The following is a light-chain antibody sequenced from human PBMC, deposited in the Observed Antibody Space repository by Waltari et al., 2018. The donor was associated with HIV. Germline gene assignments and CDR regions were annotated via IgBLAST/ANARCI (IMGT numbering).Light chain of an antibody. CDR1: QIVSDY. CDR3: QQRSNWRRSGLT. Sequence: EVVLTQSPATLSLSQGERATLSFRASQIVSDYLAWYQQKHGQAPRLLIYYASNRATGIPARFSGSGSGTDFTLTISSLEPEDFAVYYCQQRSNWRRSGLTFGGGTKVEIK. V-gene: IGKV3-11*01. CDR2: YAS. J-gene: IGKJ4*01.